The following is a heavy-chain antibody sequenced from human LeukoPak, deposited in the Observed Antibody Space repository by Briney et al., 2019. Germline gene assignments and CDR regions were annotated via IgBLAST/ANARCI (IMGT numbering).Heavy chain of an antibody. CDR3: VSGGEAAAGVHAFDI. CDR2: FDPEDGET. V-gene: IGHV1-24*01. J-gene: IGHJ3*02. CDR1: GYTLTELS. D-gene: IGHD6-13*01. Sequence: AASVKVSCKVSGYTLTELSMHWVRQAPGKGLEWMGGFDPEDGETIYAQKFQGRVTMTEDTSTDTAYMELSSLRSEDTAVYYCVSGGEAAAGVHAFDIWGQGTMVTVSS.